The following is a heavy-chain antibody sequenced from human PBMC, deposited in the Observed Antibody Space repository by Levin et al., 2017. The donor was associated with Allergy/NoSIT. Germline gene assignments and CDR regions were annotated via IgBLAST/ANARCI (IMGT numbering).Heavy chain of an antibody. CDR2: ITASGGGT. Sequence: PGGSLRLSCAASEFTFSSYAMSWVRQAPGKGLEYVSGITASGGGTYYADSVKGRFTISRDNSKNTLYLQMNSLRAEDTAVYYCAKNIQLALFDYWGQGTLVTVSS. V-gene: IGHV3-23*01. CDR3: AKNIQLALFDY. CDR1: EFTFSSYA. D-gene: IGHD5-18*01. J-gene: IGHJ4*02.